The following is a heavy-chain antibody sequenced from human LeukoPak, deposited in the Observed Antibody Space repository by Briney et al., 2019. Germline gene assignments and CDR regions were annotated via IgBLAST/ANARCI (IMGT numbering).Heavy chain of an antibody. D-gene: IGHD2-15*01. CDR1: GYTFTSYV. CDR3: ARTLVNIVVVVAAEGYGMDV. V-gene: IGHV1-18*01. CDR2: ISAYNGNT. J-gene: IGHJ6*02. Sequence: ASVKVSCKASGYTFTSYVISWVPQAPGHGREWMVSISAYNGNTNYAQKLQGRVTMTTDTSTSTAYMELRSLRSDDTAVYYCARTLVNIVVVVAAEGYGMDVWGQGTTVTVSS.